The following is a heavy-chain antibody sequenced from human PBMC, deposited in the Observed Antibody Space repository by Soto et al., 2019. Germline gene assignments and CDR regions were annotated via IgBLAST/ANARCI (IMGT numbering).Heavy chain of an antibody. J-gene: IGHJ4*02. Sequence: QVQLVQSGAEVKKPGASVKVSCKVSGYTLTALSIHWVRQAPGKGLEWMGGFDPEDDETIYAQNFQGRVATTEDTSANTVYMELSSLRFEDTAIYYCATRSPFYSVTTYFDFWGQGTLVTVSS. CDR2: FDPEDDET. CDR1: GYTLTALS. V-gene: IGHV1-24*01. CDR3: ATRSPFYSVTTYFDF. D-gene: IGHD4-17*01.